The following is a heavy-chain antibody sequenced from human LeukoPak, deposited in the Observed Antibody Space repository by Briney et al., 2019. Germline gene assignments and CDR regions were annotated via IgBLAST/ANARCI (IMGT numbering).Heavy chain of an antibody. CDR2: IKHDGSEK. CDR1: GLTFSNYW. J-gene: IGHJ4*02. V-gene: IGHV3-7*01. D-gene: IGHD6-13*01. CDR3: ARVKAEAGTGDY. Sequence: GGSLRLSCAASGLTFSNYWMSWVRQGPGKGLEWVANIKHDGSEKYYIDSVKGRFTISRDNAKNSVYLQMNRLRAEDTAVYYCARVKAEAGTGDYWGQGTLVTVSS.